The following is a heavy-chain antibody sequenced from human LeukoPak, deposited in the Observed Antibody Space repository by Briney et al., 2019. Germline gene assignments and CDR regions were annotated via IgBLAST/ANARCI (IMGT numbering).Heavy chain of an antibody. CDR2: ITGSGGST. V-gene: IGHV3-23*01. CDR3: ARVKMGATYYFDY. J-gene: IGHJ4*02. D-gene: IGHD1-26*01. CDR1: GFTFSNYG. Sequence: GGSLRLSCAASGFTFSNYGLSWVRQAPGKGLEWVSGITGSGGSTYYADSVKGRFTISRDNSKNTLYLQMNSLRAEDAAVYYCARVKMGATYYFDYWGQGTLVTVSS.